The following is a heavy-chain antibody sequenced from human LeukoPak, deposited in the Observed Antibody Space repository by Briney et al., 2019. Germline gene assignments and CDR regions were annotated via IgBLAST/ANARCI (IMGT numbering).Heavy chain of an antibody. D-gene: IGHD3-22*01. J-gene: IGHJ4*02. Sequence: SETLSLTSAVSLHSISIGYYWGRIRQPPGKGLEWIGSIYPSWSSYCNPSLRSRVAMSVDTSRNQFSLKLTSVTVAETTVYYDALGAQCIYYDSSGYPFDSWGQGTLVTVSS. CDR1: LHSISIGYY. CDR2: IYPSWSS. CDR3: ALGAQCIYYDSSGYPFDS. V-gene: IGHV4-38-2*01.